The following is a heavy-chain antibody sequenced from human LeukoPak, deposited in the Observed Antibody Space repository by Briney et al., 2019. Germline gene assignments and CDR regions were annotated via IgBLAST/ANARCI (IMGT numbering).Heavy chain of an antibody. D-gene: IGHD1-26*01. CDR1: GGSISSTNW. V-gene: IGHV4-4*02. CDR3: SRESGAFCPFGY. Sequence: SETLSLTCGVSGGSISSTNWWRWVRQPPGQGLAWIGEISLTGRTKYNPSLNGRVTMSLDESSNQLSLNLTSVAAADTAIYYCSRESGAFCPFGYWGQGTLVIVPS. CDR2: ISLTGRT. J-gene: IGHJ4*02.